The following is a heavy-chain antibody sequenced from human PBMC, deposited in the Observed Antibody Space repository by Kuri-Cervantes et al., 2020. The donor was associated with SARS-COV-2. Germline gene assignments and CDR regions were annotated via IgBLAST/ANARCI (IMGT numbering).Heavy chain of an antibody. V-gene: IGHV3-21*01. CDR2: ISSSSSYT. CDR3: ASNPPLLLLRE. Sequence: GESLKISCAASGFTFSSYSMNWVRQAPGKGLEWVSSISSSSSYTYYADSVKGRFTISRDNAKNSLYLQMNSLRAEDTAVYYCASNPPLLLLREWGQGTLVTVSS. D-gene: IGHD3-10*01. CDR1: GFTFSSYS. J-gene: IGHJ4*02.